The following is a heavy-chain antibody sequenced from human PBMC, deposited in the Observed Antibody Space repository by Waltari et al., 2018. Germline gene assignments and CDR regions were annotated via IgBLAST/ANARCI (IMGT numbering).Heavy chain of an antibody. CDR2: IYSGGST. CDR1: GFTVSSTY. Sequence: EVQLVETGGGLIQPGGSLRLSCAASGFTVSSTYMSWVRQASGKGLEWVSVIYSGGSTYYADSVKGRFTISRDNSKNTLYLQMNSLRAEDTAVYYCARGAYDSSGYYYVFDYWGQGTLVTVSS. D-gene: IGHD3-22*01. CDR3: ARGAYDSSGYYYVFDY. V-gene: IGHV3-53*02. J-gene: IGHJ4*02.